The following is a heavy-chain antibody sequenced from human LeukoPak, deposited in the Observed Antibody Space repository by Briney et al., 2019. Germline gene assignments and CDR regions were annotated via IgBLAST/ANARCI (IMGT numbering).Heavy chain of an antibody. D-gene: IGHD3-3*01. CDR2: INHSGST. CDR3: AKHLRRRFFSKTLGFDP. V-gene: IGHV4-34*01. J-gene: IGHJ5*02. CDR1: GGSFSGYY. Sequence: SETLSLTCAVYGGSFSGYYWNWLRQPPGKGLEWIGEINHSGSTNYNPSLKSRVTISLDTSKNQFSLTLRSVTAADTAVYYCAKHLRRRFFSKTLGFDPWGQGTLVTVSS.